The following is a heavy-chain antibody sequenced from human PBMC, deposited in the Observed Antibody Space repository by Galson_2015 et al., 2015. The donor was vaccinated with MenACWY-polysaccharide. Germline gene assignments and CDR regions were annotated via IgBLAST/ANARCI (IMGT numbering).Heavy chain of an antibody. CDR2: TSYDGSNK. V-gene: IGHV3-30-3*01. J-gene: IGHJ6*02. CDR3: ARAYCDRTTCYGMDV. CDR1: GFTFSSYA. Sequence: SLRLSCAASGFTFSSYAIHWVRQAPGKGLEWVAVTSYDGSNKYYADSLKGRFTISRDNSKNMLYLHMNSLRAEDTAVYYCARAYCDRTTCYGMDVWGQGTTVTVSS. D-gene: IGHD2-2*01.